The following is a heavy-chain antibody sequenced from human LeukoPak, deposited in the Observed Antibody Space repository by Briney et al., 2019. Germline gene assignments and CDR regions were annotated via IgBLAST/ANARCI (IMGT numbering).Heavy chain of an antibody. V-gene: IGHV4-59*01. CDR3: ARGDSLAY. CDR2: IYYSGST. J-gene: IGHJ4*02. Sequence: PSGALSVTCMVCGGSLRRYYWSWIRPPPGKGLEWIGYIYYSGSTNYNPSLKSRVTISVDTSKNQFSLKLSSVTAADTAVYYCARGDSLAYWGQGPLVTVS. CDR1: GGSLRRYY.